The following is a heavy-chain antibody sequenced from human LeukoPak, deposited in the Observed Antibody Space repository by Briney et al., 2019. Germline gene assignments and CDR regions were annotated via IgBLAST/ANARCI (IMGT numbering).Heavy chain of an antibody. D-gene: IGHD4-17*01. V-gene: IGHV3-30*04. CDR1: GFTFSTHA. CDR3: AKAAYGDYAGAFDI. J-gene: IGHJ3*02. CDR2: TSYDGRIK. Sequence: GGSLRLSCAVSGFTFSTHAMHWVRQAPGKGLEWVTVTSYDGRIKYYAESVKGRFTTSRDNSKNTLYVQMNSLRAEDTAVYYCAKAAYGDYAGAFDIWGQGTMVIVSS.